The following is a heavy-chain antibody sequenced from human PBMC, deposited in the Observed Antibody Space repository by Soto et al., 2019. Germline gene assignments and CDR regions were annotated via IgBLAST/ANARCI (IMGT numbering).Heavy chain of an antibody. Sequence: QVQLVQSGAELKKPGASVKVSCKASGYTFTSYGISCVRPAPGQVLEWMGWIIAYNGNTNYAQKRQGRVTMTTDTATSTAYMELRSLRSDDTAVYYCARDSGITGTKSWFDPWGPGTLVTVSS. CDR1: GYTFTSYG. J-gene: IGHJ5*02. V-gene: IGHV1-18*04. CDR2: IIAYNGNT. CDR3: ARDSGITGTKSWFDP. D-gene: IGHD1-7*01.